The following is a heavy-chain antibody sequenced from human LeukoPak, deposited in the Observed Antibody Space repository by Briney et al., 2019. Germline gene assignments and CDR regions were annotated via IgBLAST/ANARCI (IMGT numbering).Heavy chain of an antibody. CDR3: AKDLSFIYYDSSGYDY. V-gene: IGHV3-30*18. J-gene: IGHJ4*02. CDR1: GFTFSSYG. CDR2: ISYDGSNK. D-gene: IGHD3-22*01. Sequence: GGSLRLSCAASGFTFSSYGMHWVRQAPGKGLEWVAVISYDGSNKYYADSVKGRFTISRDNSKNTLYLQMNSLRAEDTAVYYCAKDLSFIYYDSSGYDYWGQGTLVTVSS.